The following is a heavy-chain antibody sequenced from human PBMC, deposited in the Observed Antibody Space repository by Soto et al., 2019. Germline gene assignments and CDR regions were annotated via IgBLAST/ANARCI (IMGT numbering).Heavy chain of an antibody. CDR2: IYYSGST. J-gene: IGHJ6*02. CDR1: GGSISSSSYY. V-gene: IGHV4-39*01. Sequence: TSETLSLTCTVSGGSISSSSYYWGWIRQPPGKGLEWIGSIYYSGSTYYNPSLKSRVTISVDTSKNQFSLKLSSVTAADTAVYYCARLTQWLVSMDVWGQGTTVTVSS. CDR3: ARLTQWLVSMDV. D-gene: IGHD6-19*01.